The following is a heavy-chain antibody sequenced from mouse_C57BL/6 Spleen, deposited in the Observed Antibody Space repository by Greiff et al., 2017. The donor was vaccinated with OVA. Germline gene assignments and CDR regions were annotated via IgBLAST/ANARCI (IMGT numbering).Heavy chain of an antibody. CDR2: INPSNGGT. CDR1: GYTFTSYW. D-gene: IGHD1-1*01. V-gene: IGHV1-53*01. J-gene: IGHJ1*03. Sequence: VQLQQPGTELVKPGASVKLSCKASGYTFTSYWMHWVKQRPGQGLEWIGNINPSNGGTNYNEKFKSKATLTVDKSSSTAYMQLSSLTSEDSAVYYCAKEGTFITTVVAPRYFDVWGTGTTVTVSS. CDR3: AKEGTFITTVVAPRYFDV.